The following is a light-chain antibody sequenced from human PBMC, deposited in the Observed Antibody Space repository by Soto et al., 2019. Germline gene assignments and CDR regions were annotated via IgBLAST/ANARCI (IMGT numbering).Light chain of an antibody. CDR1: SSDVGAYNY. CDR3: SSYTSSSTLV. V-gene: IGLV2-14*01. CDR2: DVS. Sequence: QSVLTQPASVSGSPGQSITISCPGTSSDVGAYNYVSWYQQHPGKAPKLMIYDVSNRPSGVSNRFSGSKSGNTTSLTISRLQADDEADYYCSSYTSSSTLVFGTGTKVTVL. J-gene: IGLJ1*01.